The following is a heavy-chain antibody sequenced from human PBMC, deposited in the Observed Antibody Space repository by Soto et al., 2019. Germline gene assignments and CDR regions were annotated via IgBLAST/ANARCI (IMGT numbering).Heavy chain of an antibody. D-gene: IGHD3-10*01. Sequence: QVQLVECGGGVVQPGRSLRLSCAASGFTFSSYGMHWVRQAPGKGLEWVAVISYDGSNKYYADSVKGRFTISRDNSKNTLYLQMNSLRAEDTAVYYCANMRYYGSGSTRVRYYYYGMDVWGQGTTVTVSS. J-gene: IGHJ6*02. V-gene: IGHV3-30*18. CDR1: GFTFSSYG. CDR3: ANMRYYGSGSTRVRYYYYGMDV. CDR2: ISYDGSNK.